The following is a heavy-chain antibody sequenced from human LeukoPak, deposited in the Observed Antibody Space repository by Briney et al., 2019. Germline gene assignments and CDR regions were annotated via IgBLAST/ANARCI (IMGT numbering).Heavy chain of an antibody. D-gene: IGHD6-25*01. V-gene: IGHV3-21*01. J-gene: IGHJ6*04. CDR3: ARDLGRGYDFYYYAMDV. CDR1: GFTFSSYS. CDR2: TSSSSSYI. Sequence: GGSLRLSCAASGFTFSSYSMNWVRQAPGKGLEWVSSTSSSSSYIYYADSVKGRFTISRDNAKNSLHLQMNSLRAEDTAVYYCARDLGRGYDFYYYAMDVWGKGTTVTVSS.